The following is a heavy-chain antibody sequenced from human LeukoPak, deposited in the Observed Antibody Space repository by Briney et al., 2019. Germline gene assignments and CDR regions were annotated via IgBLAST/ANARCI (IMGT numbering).Heavy chain of an antibody. CDR3: ARGGSSWYHH. CDR2: IYYSGST. V-gene: IGHV4-31*03. D-gene: IGHD6-13*01. Sequence: SETLSLTCTVSGGSISSGGYYWSWIRQHPGKGLEWIGYIYYSGSTYYNPSLKSRVTISVDTSKNQFSLKLSSVTAADTAVYYCARGGSSWYHHWGQGTLVTVSS. CDR1: GGSISSGGYY. J-gene: IGHJ5*02.